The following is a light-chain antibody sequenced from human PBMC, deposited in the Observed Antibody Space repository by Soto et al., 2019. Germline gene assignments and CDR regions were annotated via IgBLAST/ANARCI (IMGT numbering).Light chain of an antibody. Sequence: QSVLNQPPSASRTPGQRVTISFSGKSSKIGSNYVYWYQQLPGTAPKLLIYRNNQRPSGVPDRFSGSKSGSSASLAISGLWSEDEADYYCAAWDDSLSGYVFGTGTKVTVL. CDR2: RNN. CDR3: AAWDDSLSGYV. CDR1: SSKIGSNY. V-gene: IGLV1-47*03. J-gene: IGLJ1*01.